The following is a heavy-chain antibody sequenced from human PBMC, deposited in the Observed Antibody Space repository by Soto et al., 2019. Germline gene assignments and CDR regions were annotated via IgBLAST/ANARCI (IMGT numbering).Heavy chain of an antibody. D-gene: IGHD6-19*01. V-gene: IGHV3-11*01. Sequence: RRLSCGASGFTFSNYYMSWIRQAPGKGLEWVSYISSTGRTIYYADSVKGRFTVSRDNAQNSLSLKLNSLRVEDTAVYYCARSYSSGWEFDYWGQGTLVTVSS. CDR2: ISSTGRTI. CDR1: GFTFSNYY. J-gene: IGHJ4*02. CDR3: ARSYSSGWEFDY.